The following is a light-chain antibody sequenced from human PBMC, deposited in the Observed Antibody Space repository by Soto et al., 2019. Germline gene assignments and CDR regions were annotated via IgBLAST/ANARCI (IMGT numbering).Light chain of an antibody. V-gene: IGLV2-14*01. Sequence: QSALTQPASVSGSPGQSITISGTGTNSDVGGYNYVSWYQQHPGKAPKLMIFDVSNRPSEVSNRFSGSRSGNTASLTISGLQAEDEADYYCSSYTSSSTVVFGGGTKVTVL. CDR3: SSYTSSSTVV. CDR2: DVS. CDR1: NSDVGGYNY. J-gene: IGLJ2*01.